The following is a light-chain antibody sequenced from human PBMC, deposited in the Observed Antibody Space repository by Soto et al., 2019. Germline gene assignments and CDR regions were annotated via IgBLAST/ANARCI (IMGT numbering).Light chain of an antibody. Sequence: DIVMTQSPDSLAVSLGERATINCKSSQSVLYSSNNKNYLAWYQQNPGQPPKLLIYWASTRESGVPDRFSGSGSGTDFTLTINSLQAEDLAVYYCQQYYNTPFTFGTGTKVYIK. CDR1: QSVLYSSNNKNY. CDR2: WAS. CDR3: QQYYNTPFT. V-gene: IGKV4-1*01. J-gene: IGKJ3*01.